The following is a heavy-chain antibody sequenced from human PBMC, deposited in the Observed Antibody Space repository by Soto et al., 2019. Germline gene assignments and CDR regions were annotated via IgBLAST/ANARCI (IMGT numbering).Heavy chain of an antibody. D-gene: IGHD2-8*01. J-gene: IGHJ6*02. V-gene: IGHV3-30-3*01. CDR3: ARGRLYCTNGVCSPLVYYYCGMDV. CDR2: ISYDGSNK. Sequence: QVQLVESGGGVVQPGRSLRLSCAASGFTFSSYAMHWVRQAPGKGLEGVAVISYDGSNKYYADSVKGRFTISRDNSKHKVYLQMNSLRAEDTAVYYCARGRLYCTNGVCSPLVYYYCGMDVWGQGTTVTVSS. CDR1: GFTFSSYA.